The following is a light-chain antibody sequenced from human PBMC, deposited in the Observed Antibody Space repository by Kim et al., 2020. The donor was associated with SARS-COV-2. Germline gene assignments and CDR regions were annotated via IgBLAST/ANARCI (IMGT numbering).Light chain of an antibody. CDR3: NRRDSNDNVV. CDR1: SIRSYD. J-gene: IGLJ2*01. Sequence: VAVGQTVSTNCKGDSIRSYDATWHQKQPGQAPIVVIYEKNNRPAGIPGRFSGSSAGNTASFTIAGTPAGDAAYYYSNRRDSNDNVVFGGGTQLTVL. CDR2: EKN. V-gene: IGLV3-19*01.